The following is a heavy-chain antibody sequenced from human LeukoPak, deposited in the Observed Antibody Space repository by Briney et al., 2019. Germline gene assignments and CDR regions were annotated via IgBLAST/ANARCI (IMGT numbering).Heavy chain of an antibody. V-gene: IGHV4-31*03. Sequence: PSETLSLTCTVSGGSISSGGYYWSWIRQHPGKGLEWIGYIYYSGSTYYNPSLKSRVTISVDTSKNQFSLKLSSVTAADTAVYYCARGGEHDYGDYSQDYWGQGTLVTVSS. J-gene: IGHJ4*02. CDR3: ARGGEHDYGDYSQDY. D-gene: IGHD4-17*01. CDR2: IYYSGST. CDR1: GGSISSGGYY.